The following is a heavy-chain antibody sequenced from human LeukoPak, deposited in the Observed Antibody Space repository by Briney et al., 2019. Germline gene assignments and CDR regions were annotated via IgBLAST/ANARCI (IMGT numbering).Heavy chain of an antibody. V-gene: IGHV3-23*01. Sequence: GGSLRLSCAASGFTFSSYAMSWVRQAPGKGLEWVSAISGSGGSTYYADSVKGRFTISRDNSKNTLYLQMNSLRAEDTAVYYCAREYLSSGYYSDFDYWGQGTLVTVSS. CDR2: ISGSGGST. D-gene: IGHD3-22*01. CDR1: GFTFSSYA. CDR3: AREYLSSGYYSDFDY. J-gene: IGHJ4*02.